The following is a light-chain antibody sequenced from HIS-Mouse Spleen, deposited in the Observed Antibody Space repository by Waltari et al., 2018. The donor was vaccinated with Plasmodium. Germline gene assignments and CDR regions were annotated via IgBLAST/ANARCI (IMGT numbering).Light chain of an antibody. Sequence: QSALTQPASVSGPPGQPIPISCTGPSTDSGGYNYSSWYQQHPGKAPKLMIYDVSNRPSGVSNRFSGSKSGNTASLTISGLQAEDEADYYCSSYTSSSTLVFGGGTKLTVL. CDR1: STDSGGYNY. J-gene: IGLJ2*01. V-gene: IGLV2-14*03. CDR2: DVS. CDR3: SSYTSSSTLV.